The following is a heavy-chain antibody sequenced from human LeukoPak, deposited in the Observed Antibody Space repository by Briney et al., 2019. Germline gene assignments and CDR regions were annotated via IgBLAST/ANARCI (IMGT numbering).Heavy chain of an antibody. CDR1: GGTFSSYA. J-gene: IGHJ6*02. CDR2: IIPIFGTA. V-gene: IGHV1-69*13. Sequence: GASVKVSCKASGGTFSSYAISWVRQAPGQGLEWMGGIIPIFGTANYAQKFQGRVTITADESTSTAYMELSSLRSEGTAVYYCTRDHVEWLRLGEIYYYYGMDVWGQGTTVTVSS. CDR3: TRDHVEWLRLGEIYYYYGMDV. D-gene: IGHD5-12*01.